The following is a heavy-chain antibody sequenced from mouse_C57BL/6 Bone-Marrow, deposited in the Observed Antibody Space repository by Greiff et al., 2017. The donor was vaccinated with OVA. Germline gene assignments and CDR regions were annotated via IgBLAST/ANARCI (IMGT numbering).Heavy chain of an antibody. CDR2: IDPENGDT. CDR1: GFNIKDDY. J-gene: IGHJ3*01. Sequence: VQLKQSGAELVRPGASVKLSCTASGFNIKDDYMHWVKQRPEQGLEWIGWIDPENGDTEYASKFQGKATITADTSSNTAYLPLSSLTSEDTAVYYCTTSSYLFAYWGQGTLVTVSA. D-gene: IGHD5-1*01. V-gene: IGHV14-4*01. CDR3: TTSSYLFAY.